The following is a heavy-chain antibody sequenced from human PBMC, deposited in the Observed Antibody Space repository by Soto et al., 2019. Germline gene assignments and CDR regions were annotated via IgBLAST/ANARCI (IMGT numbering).Heavy chain of an antibody. V-gene: IGHV3-33*01. D-gene: IGHD2-15*01. J-gene: IGHJ6*02. CDR3: ARDCSGGSCYYYYGMDV. CDR1: GFTFSSYG. CDR2: IWYDGSNK. Sequence: GGSLRLSCAASGFTFSSYGMHWVRQAPGKGLEWVAVIWYDGSNKYYADSVKGRFTISRDNSKNTLYLQMNSLRAEDTAVYYSARDCSGGSCYYYYGMDVWGQGTTVTVSS.